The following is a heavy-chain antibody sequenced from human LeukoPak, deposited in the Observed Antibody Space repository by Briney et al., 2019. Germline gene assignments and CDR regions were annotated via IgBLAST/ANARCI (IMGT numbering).Heavy chain of an antibody. CDR2: INPNSGGT. J-gene: IGHJ3*02. CDR1: GYTFTGYD. CDR3: ARVRRWLDAFDI. Sequence: ASVKVSCKASGYTFTGYDMHWVRQAPGQGLEWMGWINPNSGGTNYAQKFQGRVTMTRDTSISTAYMELSRLRSDDTAVYYCARVRRWLDAFDIWGQGTMVTVSS. V-gene: IGHV1-2*02. D-gene: IGHD5-24*01.